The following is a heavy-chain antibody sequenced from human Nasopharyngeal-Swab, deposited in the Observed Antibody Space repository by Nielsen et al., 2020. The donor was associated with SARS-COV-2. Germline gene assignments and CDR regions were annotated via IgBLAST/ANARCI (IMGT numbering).Heavy chain of an antibody. CDR3: ARLVVLIAVAGTNWFDP. CDR1: GGSISSSSYY. V-gene: IGHV4-39*01. Sequence: SDTLSLTCTVSGGSISSSSYYWGRIRQPPGKGLEWIGRIYYSGSTDYNPSLKSRVTISVDTSKNQFSLKLSSVPATDTAVYYCARLVVLIAVAGTNWFDPWGQGTLVTVSS. J-gene: IGHJ5*02. CDR2: IYYSGST. D-gene: IGHD6-19*01.